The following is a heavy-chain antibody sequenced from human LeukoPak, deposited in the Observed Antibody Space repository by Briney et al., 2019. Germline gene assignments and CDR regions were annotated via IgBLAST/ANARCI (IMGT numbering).Heavy chain of an antibody. J-gene: IGHJ4*02. V-gene: IGHV3-23*01. D-gene: IGHD6-13*01. CDR2: LSGGGGGT. CDR1: GITLSNYG. CDR3: ARVEYSSSWYWDY. Sequence: GGSLRLSCAVSGITLSNYGMSWVRQAPGKGLEWVAGLSGGGGGTNYADSVKGRFTISRDNAKNSLYLQMNSLRAEDTAVYYCARVEYSSSWYWDYWGQGTLVTVSS.